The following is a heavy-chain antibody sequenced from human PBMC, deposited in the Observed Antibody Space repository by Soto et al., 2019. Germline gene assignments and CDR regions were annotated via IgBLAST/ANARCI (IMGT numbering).Heavy chain of an antibody. CDR3: ARVRRIGMSGSPGDS. CDR1: GYAISSGFY. D-gene: IGHD3-10*01. J-gene: IGHJ4*02. V-gene: IGHV4-38-2*01. Sequence: SETLSLTCDASGYAISSGFYWAWIRQPPGKRLEWIGNIYFTGTTSYNPSLKTRVTMSVDTSKNQFSLRLSSVTAADTAVFYCARVRRIGMSGSPGDSWGQGTQVTVSS. CDR2: IYFTGTT.